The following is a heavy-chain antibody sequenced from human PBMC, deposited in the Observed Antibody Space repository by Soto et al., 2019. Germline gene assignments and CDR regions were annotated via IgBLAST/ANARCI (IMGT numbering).Heavy chain of an antibody. Sequence: SLRLSCAASGFTLDDYAMHWVRQAPGKGLEWVSGISWNSGSIGYADSVKGRFTISRDNAKNSLYLQMNSLRAEDTALYYCAKGYYYYGMDVWGQGTTVTVSS. V-gene: IGHV3-9*01. CDR3: AKGYYYYGMDV. CDR2: ISWNSGSI. J-gene: IGHJ6*02. CDR1: GFTLDDYA.